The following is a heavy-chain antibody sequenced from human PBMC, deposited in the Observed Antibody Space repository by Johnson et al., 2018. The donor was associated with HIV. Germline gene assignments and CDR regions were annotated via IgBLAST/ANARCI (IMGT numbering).Heavy chain of an antibody. J-gene: IGHJ3*02. D-gene: IGHD3-10*01. CDR1: DFTVSSNY. Sequence: VQLVESGGGLVQPGGSLRLSCTASDFTVSSNYMSWVRQAPGKGLEWVSVIYSGGSTYYADSVRGRFTISRDNSKNTLYRQMNSLRAEDTAVYYCAKGGLWFGESIDAFDIWGQGTMVTVSS. CDR3: AKGGLWFGESIDAFDI. V-gene: IGHV3-66*02. CDR2: IYSGGST.